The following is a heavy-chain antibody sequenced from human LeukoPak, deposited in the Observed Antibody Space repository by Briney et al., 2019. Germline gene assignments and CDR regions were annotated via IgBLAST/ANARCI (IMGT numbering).Heavy chain of an antibody. CDR2: INHSGST. D-gene: IGHD2-15*01. CDR1: GGSFSGYY. CDR3: ARVVVAATHGFDY. J-gene: IGHJ4*02. V-gene: IGHV4-34*09. Sequence: ASETLSLTCAVYGGSFSGYYWSWIRQPPGKGLEWIGEINHSGSTNYNPSLKSRVTISVDTSKNQFSLKLSSVTAADTAVYYCARVVVAATHGFDYWGQGTLVTVSS.